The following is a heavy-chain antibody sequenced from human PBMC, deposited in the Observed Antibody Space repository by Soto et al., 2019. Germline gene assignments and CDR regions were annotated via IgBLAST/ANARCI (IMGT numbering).Heavy chain of an antibody. D-gene: IGHD5-12*01. CDR1: GYTFTSYG. CDR3: ARGGDVNSSPAMAV. Sequence: QVQLVQSGGEVKKPGASVKLSCTASGYTFTSYGISWVRQAPGQGLEWMGWISAYNGKTNYAPNVQGRVTMTTDTPTRTAYIDLRSLRSDDTAVYYCARGGDVNSSPAMAVWGQGTTVTVSS. J-gene: IGHJ6*02. CDR2: ISAYNGKT. V-gene: IGHV1-18*01.